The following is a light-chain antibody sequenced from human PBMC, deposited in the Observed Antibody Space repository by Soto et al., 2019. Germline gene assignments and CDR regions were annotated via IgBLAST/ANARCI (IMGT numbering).Light chain of an antibody. J-gene: IGKJ5*01. Sequence: EIVLTQSPGTLSLSPGERATVSCRASQSVGGSSLAWYQQRPGQAPRLLIYGASSRATGIPDRFSGSGSGTDFTLTISRLEAEDFAVYYCQQNVSPPITFGQGTRLEIK. CDR2: GAS. CDR1: QSVGGSS. V-gene: IGKV3-20*01. CDR3: QQNVSPPIT.